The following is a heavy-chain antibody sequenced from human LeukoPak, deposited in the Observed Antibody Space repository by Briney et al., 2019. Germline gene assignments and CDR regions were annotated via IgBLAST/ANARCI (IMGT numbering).Heavy chain of an antibody. CDR1: GGSFSGYY. J-gene: IGHJ6*02. D-gene: IGHD2-15*01. Sequence: SETLSLTCAVYGGSFSGYYWSWIRQPPGKGLEWMGEINHSGSTNYNPSLKSRVTISVDTSKNQFSLKLSSVTAADTAVYYCARYGSVGVVAALYYYYYGMDVWGQGTTVTVSS. CDR2: INHSGST. CDR3: ARYGSVGVVAALYYYYYGMDV. V-gene: IGHV4-34*01.